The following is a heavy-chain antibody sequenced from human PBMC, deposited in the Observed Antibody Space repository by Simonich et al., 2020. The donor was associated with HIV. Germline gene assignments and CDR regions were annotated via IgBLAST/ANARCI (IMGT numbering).Heavy chain of an antibody. V-gene: IGHV3-7*01. CDR1: YL. CDR2: IKKDGSDK. D-gene: IGHD3-22*01. J-gene: IGHJ6*03. Sequence: YLMSWVRQAPGKGLEWVANIKKDGSDKYYVDSVKGRFTISRDNAKNSLYLQMNRLRAEDTAVYLCARQPYYYDSSGYYDYYYYMDVWGKGTTVTVSS. CDR3: ARQPYYYDSSGYYDYYYYMDV.